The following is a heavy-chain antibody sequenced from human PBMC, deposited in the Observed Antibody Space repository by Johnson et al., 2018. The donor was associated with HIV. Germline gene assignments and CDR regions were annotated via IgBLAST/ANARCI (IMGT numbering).Heavy chain of an antibody. Sequence: QVQVVESGGGVVQPGRSLRLSCAASGFTFSSYAMHWVRQAPGKGLEWVAVRLYDGSNKYYADSVKGRFTISRDNSKNTLYLHMNSLRAEDTALYYCARDLGITGTDAFDIWGQGTMVTVSS. CDR3: ARDLGITGTDAFDI. D-gene: IGHD1-20*01. CDR1: GFTFSSYA. V-gene: IGHV3-30-3*01. CDR2: RLYDGSNK. J-gene: IGHJ3*02.